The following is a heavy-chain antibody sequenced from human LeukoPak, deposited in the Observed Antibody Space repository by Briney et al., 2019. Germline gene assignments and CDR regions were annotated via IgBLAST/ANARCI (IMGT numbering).Heavy chain of an antibody. CDR3: ASRPHCSSTSCYAFDI. V-gene: IGHV4-59*01. Sequence: SETLSLTCTVSGGSISSYYWSWIRQPPGKGLEWIGCIYYSGSTNYNPSLKSRVTISVDASKNQFSLKLSSVTAADTAVYYCASRPHCSSTSCYAFDIWGRGTMVTVSS. CDR1: GGSISSYY. CDR2: IYYSGST. J-gene: IGHJ3*02. D-gene: IGHD2-2*01.